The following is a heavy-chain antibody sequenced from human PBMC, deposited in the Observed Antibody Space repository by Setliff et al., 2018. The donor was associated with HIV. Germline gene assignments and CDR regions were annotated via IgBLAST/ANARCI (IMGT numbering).Heavy chain of an antibody. D-gene: IGHD2-21*01. J-gene: IGHJ4*02. Sequence: GGSLRLSCLASGSTFNNAWMSWVRQTPEKGLEWAGRISSKETGGTTEYAAPVKGRFTISRDDSKNTLYLQMNTMKTEDTAVYYCAADIPTPLAQIDYWGQGTLVTVSS. V-gene: IGHV3-15*01. CDR3: AADIPTPLAQIDY. CDR2: ISSKETGGTT. CDR1: GSTFNNAW.